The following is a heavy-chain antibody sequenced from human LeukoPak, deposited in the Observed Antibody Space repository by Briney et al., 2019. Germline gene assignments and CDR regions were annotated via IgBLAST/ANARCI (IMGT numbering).Heavy chain of an antibody. CDR2: ISHRGAT. D-gene: IGHD3-10*01. Sequence: PSETLSLTCTVSGGSIDSGVFYWSWIRQHPGEGLEWLGYISHRGATSYSPSLRGRLSISVDKSRGQFSLKLTSVTVADTAVYYRARYDYGSGTHLHWGQGTLVTVSS. CDR1: GGSIDSGVFY. V-gene: IGHV4-31*03. J-gene: IGHJ4*02. CDR3: ARYDYGSGTHLH.